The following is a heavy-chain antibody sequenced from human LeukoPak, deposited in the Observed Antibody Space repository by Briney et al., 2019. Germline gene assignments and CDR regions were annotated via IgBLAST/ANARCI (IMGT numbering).Heavy chain of an antibody. V-gene: IGHV3-30*04. J-gene: IGHJ4*02. Sequence: PGGSLRLSCAASGFTFSSYAMHWVRQAPGKGLEWVAVISYDGSNKYYADSVKGRFTISRDNSKNTLYLQMNSLRVEDTAVYYCAREGRVIVGATGYFDYWGQGTLVTVSS. CDR3: AREGRVIVGATGYFDY. D-gene: IGHD1-26*01. CDR2: ISYDGSNK. CDR1: GFTFSSYA.